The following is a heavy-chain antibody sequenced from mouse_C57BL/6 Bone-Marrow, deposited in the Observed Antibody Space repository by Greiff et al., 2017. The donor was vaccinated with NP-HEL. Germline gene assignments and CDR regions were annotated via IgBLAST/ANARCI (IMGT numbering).Heavy chain of an antibody. V-gene: IGHV12-3*01. CDR3: AGDRGQLMFAY. CDR2: ITHSGET. D-gene: IGHD3-2*02. J-gene: IGHJ3*01. Sequence: VKLQESGPGLVKPSQSLFLTCSITGFPITSGYYWIWIRQSPGKPLEWMGYITHSGETFYNPSLQSPISITRETSKNQFFLQLNSVTTEDTAMYYCAGDRGQLMFAYWGQGTLVTVSA. CDR1: GFPITSGYY.